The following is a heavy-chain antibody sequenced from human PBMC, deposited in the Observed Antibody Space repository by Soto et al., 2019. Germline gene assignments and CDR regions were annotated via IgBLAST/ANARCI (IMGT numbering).Heavy chain of an antibody. V-gene: IGHV1-69*08. D-gene: IGHD6-19*01. Sequence: QVQLVQSGAEVKKPGSSVKVSCKASGGTFSSYTISWVRQAPGQGLEWMGRIIPILGIANYAQKFQGRVTITADKSTSTAYMELSSLRSEDTAVYYCARDNTAVAWRPIHGGDDAFDIWGQGTMVTVSS. J-gene: IGHJ3*02. CDR2: IIPILGIA. CDR3: ARDNTAVAWRPIHGGDDAFDI. CDR1: GGTFSSYT.